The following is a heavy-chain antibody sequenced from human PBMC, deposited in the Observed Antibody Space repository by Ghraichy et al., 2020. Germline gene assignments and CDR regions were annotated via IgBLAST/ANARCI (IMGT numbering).Heavy chain of an antibody. CDR3: ARDPFYSGYARSPADAFDI. J-gene: IGHJ3*02. CDR2: IYYSGST. V-gene: IGHV4-59*01. CDR1: GGSISSYY. Sequence: SETLSLTCTVSGGSISSYYWSWIRQPPGKGLEWIGYIYYSGSTNYNPSLKSRVTISVDTSKNQFSLKLSSVTAADTAVYYCARDPFYSGYARSPADAFDIWGQGTMVTVSS. D-gene: IGHD5-12*01.